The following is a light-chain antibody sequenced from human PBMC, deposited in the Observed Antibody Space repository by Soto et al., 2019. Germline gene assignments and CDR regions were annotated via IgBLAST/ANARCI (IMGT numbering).Light chain of an antibody. Sequence: DIQMTQSPFCLSAFVGDRVTITCRSSQGISNYLAWYQQKPGKVPKLLIYAASTWQSGDPSRYSRSGSGTNFTLTISSLQREDVATYHCQKQNSAPFTFGPVTKVHI. J-gene: IGKJ3*01. CDR2: AAS. CDR3: QKQNSAPFT. V-gene: IGKV1-27*01. CDR1: QGISNY.